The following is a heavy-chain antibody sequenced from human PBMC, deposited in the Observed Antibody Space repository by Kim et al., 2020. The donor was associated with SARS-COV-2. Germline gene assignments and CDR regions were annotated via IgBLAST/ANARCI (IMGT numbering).Heavy chain of an antibody. CDR2: IKQDGSEK. V-gene: IGHV3-7*01. D-gene: IGHD6-19*01. Sequence: GGSLRLSCAASGFTFSSYWMSWVRQAPGKGLEWVANIKQDGSEKYYVDSVKGRFTISRDNAKNSLYLQMNSLRAEDTAVYYCARDLALSGYSSGWYFYYYGMDGWGQGTTVTVSS. J-gene: IGHJ6*02. CDR3: ARDLALSGYSSGWYFYYYGMDG. CDR1: GFTFSSYW.